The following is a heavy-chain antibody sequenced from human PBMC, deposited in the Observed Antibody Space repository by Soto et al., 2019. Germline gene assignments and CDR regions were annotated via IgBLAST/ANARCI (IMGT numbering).Heavy chain of an antibody. CDR2: INSDGGST. CDR3: ARTGYGTLFDS. J-gene: IGHJ4*02. CDR1: GFTLSSHW. D-gene: IGHD5-18*01. V-gene: IGHV3-74*01. Sequence: GGSLRLSCVASGFTLSSHWMHWVRQSPGKGLVWVSRINSDGGSTDYADSVKGRFTTSRDNAKNTLYLQMNSLGAEDSGVYFCARTGYGTLFDSWGQGVLVTVSS.